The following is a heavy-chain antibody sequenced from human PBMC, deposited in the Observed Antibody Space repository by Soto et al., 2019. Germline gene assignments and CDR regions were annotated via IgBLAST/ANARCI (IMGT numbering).Heavy chain of an antibody. CDR1: GFRFSNFW. D-gene: IGHD1-1*01. CDR3: GRDEVRNGVGV. Sequence: GSLRADCSDSGFRFSNFWMSGVRQAPGKGLEWVANIKGDGSEKRYVDSVRGRFTISRDNAKNSVYLQMNSLRADDTALYYCGRDEVRNGVGVWGQGTKVTV. J-gene: IGHJ6*02. V-gene: IGHV3-7*01. CDR2: IKGDGSEK.